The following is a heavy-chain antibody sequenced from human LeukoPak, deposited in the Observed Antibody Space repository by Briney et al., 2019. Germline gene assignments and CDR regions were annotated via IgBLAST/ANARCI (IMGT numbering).Heavy chain of an antibody. CDR1: GFTFSSYS. CDR2: ISSSSSYI. CDR3: AIVSSGYHPVDY. Sequence: GGSLRLSCAASGFTFSSYSMNWVRQAPGKGLEWVSSISSSSSYIYYADSVKGRFTISRDNAKNSLYLQMNSLRAEDTAVHYCAIVSSGYHPVDYWGQGTLVTVSS. V-gene: IGHV3-21*01. J-gene: IGHJ4*02. D-gene: IGHD3-22*01.